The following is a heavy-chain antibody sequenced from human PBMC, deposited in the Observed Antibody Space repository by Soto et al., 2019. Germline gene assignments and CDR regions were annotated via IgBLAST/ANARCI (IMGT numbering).Heavy chain of an antibody. CDR3: ARIGYYYDSSGYPGYFQH. J-gene: IGHJ1*01. CDR2: IYYSGST. V-gene: IGHV4-59*04. Sequence: SETLSLTCTVSSDSISSYYWSWIRQPPGKRLEWIGYIYYSGSTYYNPSLKGRVTISVDTSKNQFSLKLSSVTAADTAVYYCARIGYYYDSSGYPGYFQHWGQGTLVTVSS. D-gene: IGHD3-22*01. CDR1: SDSISSYY.